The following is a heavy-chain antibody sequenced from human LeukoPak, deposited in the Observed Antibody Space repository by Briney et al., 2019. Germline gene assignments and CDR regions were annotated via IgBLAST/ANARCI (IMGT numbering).Heavy chain of an antibody. J-gene: IGHJ4*02. Sequence: PSETLCLTCIVSGGSISNSSYYRGWIRQPPGKGLEWIGSIYYSGSAYYNPSLKSRVTISVDTSKNQFSLKLTSVTAADTAVYYCARHWVVTPNFWGQGTLVTVSS. CDR2: IYYSGSA. V-gene: IGHV4-39*01. D-gene: IGHD4-23*01. CDR1: GGSISNSSYY. CDR3: ARHWVVTPNF.